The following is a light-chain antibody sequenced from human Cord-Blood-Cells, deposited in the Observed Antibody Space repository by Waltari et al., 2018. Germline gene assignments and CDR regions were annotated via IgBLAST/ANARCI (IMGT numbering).Light chain of an antibody. Sequence: AIRMTQSPSSFSAATGDRVTITCRASQGISSYLSWYQQIPGKAPKLLIYAASTLRSGVPSRFSGSGSGTDFTLTISCLQSEDCATYFGQQYYSYPQTFGQGTKVEIK. CDR1: QGISSY. V-gene: IGKV1-8*01. CDR2: AAS. CDR3: QQYYSYPQT. J-gene: IGKJ1*01.